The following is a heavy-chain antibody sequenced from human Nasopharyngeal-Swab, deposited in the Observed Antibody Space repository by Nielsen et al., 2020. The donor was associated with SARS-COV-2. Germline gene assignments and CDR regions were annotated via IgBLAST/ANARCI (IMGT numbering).Heavy chain of an antibody. CDR1: GFTFSSYT. V-gene: IGHV3-30*04. D-gene: IGHD3-16*01. CDR3: ARDRPHWGCDY. J-gene: IGHJ4*02. Sequence: GGSLRLSCAASGFTFSSYTIHWVRQAPGKGLEWVAVISYDASDKYYADSVKGRFTLSRDNSKNTVYLQMNSLRAEDTAVYYCARDRPHWGCDYWGQGTLVTASS. CDR2: ISYDASDK.